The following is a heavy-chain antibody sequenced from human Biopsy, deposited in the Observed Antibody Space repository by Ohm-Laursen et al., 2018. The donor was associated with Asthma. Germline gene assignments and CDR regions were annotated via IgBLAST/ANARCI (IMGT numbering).Heavy chain of an antibody. CDR2: ISWNSGNI. V-gene: IGHV3-9*01. CDR3: AKSADYYDSTDYLDF. CDR1: GFSFDDCA. J-gene: IGHJ4*01. D-gene: IGHD3-22*01. Sequence: SSLRLSCAASGFSFDDCAMHWVRQAPGKGLEWVSSISWNSGNIDYADSVKGRFTISRDNAKNSLYLQMQSLRPEDTAFYYCAKSADYYDSTDYLDFWARGTLVTVSS.